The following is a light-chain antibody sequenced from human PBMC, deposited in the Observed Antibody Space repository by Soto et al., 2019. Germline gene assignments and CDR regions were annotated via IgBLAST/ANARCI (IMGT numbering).Light chain of an antibody. Sequence: QSALTQPASVSGSPGQSITISCTGTSNDVGGYNYVSWYQQHPGKAPKLLIYDVTTRPSGVSSRFSGSKSGNTASLTISGLQTEDEAEYYCTSYTSVSTVVFGGWTKLTVL. CDR3: TSYTSVSTVV. CDR2: DVT. J-gene: IGLJ3*02. V-gene: IGLV2-14*01. CDR1: SNDVGGYNY.